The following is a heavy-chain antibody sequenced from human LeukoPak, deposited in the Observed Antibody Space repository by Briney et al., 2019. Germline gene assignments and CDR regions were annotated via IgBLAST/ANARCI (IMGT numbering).Heavy chain of an antibody. CDR2: IYSGGAT. V-gene: IGHV3-53*01. Sequence: QPGGPLRLSCAASGFTFSAYWMSWVRQAPGKGLEWVSVIYSGGATYYADSAKGRFTISRDNSKNTLYLQMNSLRAEDTAVYYCAREKNDIVITSYYFDYWGQGTLVTVSS. CDR1: GFTFSAYW. CDR3: AREKNDIVITSYYFDY. D-gene: IGHD5-12*01. J-gene: IGHJ4*02.